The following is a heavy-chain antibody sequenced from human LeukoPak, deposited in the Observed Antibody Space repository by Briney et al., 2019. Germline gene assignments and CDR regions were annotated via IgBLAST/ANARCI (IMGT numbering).Heavy chain of an antibody. J-gene: IGHJ4*02. CDR2: ISSSSSTI. D-gene: IGHD3-22*01. CDR1: GFTFSSYS. Sequence: QPGGSLRLSCAASGFTFSSYSMNWVRQAPGKGLEWVSYISSSSSTIYYADSVKGRFTISRDNAKNSLYLQMNSLRAEDTAVYYCARADYYDSSGQPEPDYWGQGTLVTVSS. V-gene: IGHV3-48*04. CDR3: ARADYYDSSGQPEPDY.